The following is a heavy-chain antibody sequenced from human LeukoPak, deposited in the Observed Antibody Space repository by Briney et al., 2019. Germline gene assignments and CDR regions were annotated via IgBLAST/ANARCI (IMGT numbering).Heavy chain of an antibody. CDR3: ATYPPYDSSGYYYVDFDY. CDR1: GYTLTELS. Sequence: ASVKVSCKVSGYTLTELSMHWVRQAPGKGLEWMGGFDPEDGETIYAQKFQGRVTMTEDTSTDTAYMELSSLRSEDTAVYYCATYPPYDSSGYYYVDFDYWGQGTLVTVSS. D-gene: IGHD3-22*01. J-gene: IGHJ4*02. CDR2: FDPEDGET. V-gene: IGHV1-24*01.